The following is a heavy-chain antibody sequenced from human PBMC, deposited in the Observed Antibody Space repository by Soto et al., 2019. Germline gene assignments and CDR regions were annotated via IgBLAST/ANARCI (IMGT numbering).Heavy chain of an antibody. V-gene: IGHV4-30-4*01. J-gene: IGHJ5*02. Sequence: QVQLQESGPGLVKPSQTLSLTCTVSGGSISSGDYCWRWIRQPPGKGLEWMGYIYNSGRTYYNPSLKRRVTISVDTSKNQFSLKLSSVTAADTAVYYCARERPDGARLDPWGQGTLVTASS. D-gene: IGHD6-6*01. CDR2: IYNSGRT. CDR3: ARERPDGARLDP. CDR1: GGSISSGDYC.